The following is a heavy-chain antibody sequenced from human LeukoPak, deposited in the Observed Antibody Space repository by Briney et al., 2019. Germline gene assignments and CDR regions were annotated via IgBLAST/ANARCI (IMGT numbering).Heavy chain of an antibody. Sequence: GRSLRLPCAASGFSFSNYGMHWVRQAPGKGLEWVAVIWYDGVNKYYADSVKGRFTISRDMPKNTLYLQMNSLRAEDTAVYYCAREGIVATLDYWGQGTLVTVSS. J-gene: IGHJ4*02. CDR1: GFSFSNYG. D-gene: IGHD5-12*01. CDR2: IWYDGVNK. V-gene: IGHV3-33*01. CDR3: AREGIVATLDY.